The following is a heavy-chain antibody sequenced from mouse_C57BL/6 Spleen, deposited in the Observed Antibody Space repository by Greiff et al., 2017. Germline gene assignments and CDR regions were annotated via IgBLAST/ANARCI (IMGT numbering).Heavy chain of an antibody. D-gene: IGHD1-1*01. V-gene: IGHV1-52*01. J-gene: IGHJ4*01. CDR1: GYTFTSYW. CDR2: IDPSDSET. CDR3: AREDYGGAMDY. Sequence: QVQLQQSGAELVRPGSSVKLSCKASGYTFTSYWMHWVKQRPIQGLEWIGNIDPSDSETHYNQKFKDKATLTVDKSSSPAYMQLSSLTSEDSAVYYCAREDYGGAMDYWGQGTSVTVSS.